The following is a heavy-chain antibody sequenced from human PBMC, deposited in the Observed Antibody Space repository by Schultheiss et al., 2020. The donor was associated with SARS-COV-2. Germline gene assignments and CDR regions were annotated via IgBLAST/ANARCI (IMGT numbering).Heavy chain of an antibody. Sequence: SETLSLTCTVSGGSISSYYWSWIRQPPGKGLEWIGEINHSGSTNYNPSLKSRVTISVDTSKNQFSLKLSSVTAADTAVYYCARRPIAAAGESPFDYWGQGTLVTVSS. CDR3: ARRPIAAAGESPFDY. CDR1: GGSISSYY. J-gene: IGHJ4*02. CDR2: INHSGST. D-gene: IGHD6-13*01. V-gene: IGHV4-59*08.